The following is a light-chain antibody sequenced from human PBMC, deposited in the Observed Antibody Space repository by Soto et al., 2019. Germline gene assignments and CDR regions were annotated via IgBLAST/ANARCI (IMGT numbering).Light chain of an antibody. CDR1: QSVSIN. J-gene: IGKJ1*01. CDR2: GAS. V-gene: IGKV3-15*01. CDR3: QQSNSRLWT. Sequence: EIVMTQSPATLSVSQEERATLSCRASQSVSINLAWYQQKPGHAPRLLIYGASSRATGIPARFSGSGSGTDFTLTISSLQSEDFAVYYCQQSNSRLWTFGQGTKVDI.